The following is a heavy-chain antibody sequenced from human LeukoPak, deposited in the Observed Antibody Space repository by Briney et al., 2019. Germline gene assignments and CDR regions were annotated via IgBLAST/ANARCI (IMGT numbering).Heavy chain of an antibody. V-gene: IGHV5-51*01. J-gene: IGHJ6*02. CDR3: ARTMTYYYDSSGSYYYYGMDV. Sequence: GESLKISCKGSGYTFTSYWIAWVRQMPGKGLEWMGIIYPGDSDTRYSPSFQGQVTISVDKSISTAYLQWSSLKASDTAMYYCARTMTYYYDSSGSYYYYGMDVWGQGTTVTVSS. D-gene: IGHD3-22*01. CDR2: IYPGDSDT. CDR1: GYTFTSYW.